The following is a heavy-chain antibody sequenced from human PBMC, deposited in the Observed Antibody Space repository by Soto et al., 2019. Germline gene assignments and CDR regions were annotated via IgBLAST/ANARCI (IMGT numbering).Heavy chain of an antibody. V-gene: IGHV1-69*13. CDR3: ASQGPNCGGDCHTPPLDYYYGMDV. CDR2: IIPIFGTA. D-gene: IGHD2-21*02. J-gene: IGHJ6*02. CDR1: GGTFSSYA. Sequence: SVKVSCKASGGTFSSYAISWVRQAPGQGLEWMGGIIPIFGTANYAQKFQGRVTITADESTSTAYMELSSLRSEDTAVYYCASQGPNCGGDCHTPPLDYYYGMDVWGQGTTVTVSS.